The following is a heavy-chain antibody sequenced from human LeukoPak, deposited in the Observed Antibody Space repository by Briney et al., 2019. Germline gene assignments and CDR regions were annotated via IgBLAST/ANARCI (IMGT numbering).Heavy chain of an antibody. V-gene: IGHV1-18*01. CDR1: GSTFTSYG. CDR2: FSAYNGNT. D-gene: IGHD3-9*01. Sequence: GASVKVSCKASGSTFTSYGIIWVRQAPGQGLEWMGGFSAYNGNTNYAQKLQGRVTMTTDTSTSTAYMELRSLRSDDTAVYYCARVSRYFDWLSKLYYFDYWGQGTLVTVSS. CDR3: ARVSRYFDWLSKLYYFDY. J-gene: IGHJ4*02.